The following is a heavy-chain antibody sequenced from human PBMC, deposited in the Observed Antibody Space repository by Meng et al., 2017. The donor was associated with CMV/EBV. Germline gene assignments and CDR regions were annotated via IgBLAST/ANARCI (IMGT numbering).Heavy chain of an antibody. Sequence: GSLRLSCAASGFTFSSYAMSWVRQAPGKGLEWVSAISGSGGSTYYADSVKGRFTISRDNSKNTLYLQMNSLRAEDTAVYYCAKVLLRFLEWLSPNFDYWGQGTLVTVSS. D-gene: IGHD3-3*01. CDR1: GFTFSSYA. V-gene: IGHV3-23*01. J-gene: IGHJ4*02. CDR3: AKVLLRFLEWLSPNFDY. CDR2: ISGSGGST.